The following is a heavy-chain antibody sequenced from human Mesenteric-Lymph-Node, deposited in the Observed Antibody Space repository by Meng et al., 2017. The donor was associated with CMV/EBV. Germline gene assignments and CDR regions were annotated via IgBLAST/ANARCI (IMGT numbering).Heavy chain of an antibody. Sequence: GESLKISCAASGFSFSSYSMNWVRQAPGKGLEWVSSISSSSNYISYADSVKGRFTISRDNAKNSLYLQMNSLRAEDTAVYYCARDIVVVPAAIGGGDYWGQGTLVTVSS. CDR2: ISSSSNYI. J-gene: IGHJ4*02. CDR3: ARDIVVVPAAIGGGDY. V-gene: IGHV3-21*01. CDR1: GFSFSSYS. D-gene: IGHD2-2*02.